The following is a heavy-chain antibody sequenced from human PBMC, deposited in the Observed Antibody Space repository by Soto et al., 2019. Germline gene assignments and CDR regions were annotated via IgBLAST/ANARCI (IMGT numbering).Heavy chain of an antibody. CDR3: ARGADYYYYGMDV. CDR2: INHSGST. J-gene: IGHJ6*02. V-gene: IGHV4-34*01. CDR1: GGSFSGHY. Sequence: SETLSLTCAVYGGSFSGHYWRWIRQPPGKGLEWIGEINHSGSTKDNPSLKSRVTILLDTSKNQFSLKLSSVTAADTAVYYCARGADYYYYGMDVWGQGTTVTVSS.